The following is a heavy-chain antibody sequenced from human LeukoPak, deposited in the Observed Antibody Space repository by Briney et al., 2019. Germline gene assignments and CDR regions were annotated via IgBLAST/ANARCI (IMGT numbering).Heavy chain of an antibody. Sequence: SETLSLTCTVSGGSISSSKYYWGWLRQPPGTGLEWIGSIYYSGSAYYNPSLKSRFTISVDTSKNQFSLKLTSVTAADTAVYYCARDARVQKWFGEVIMTTTYYFDDWGQGTLVTVSS. V-gene: IGHV4-39*07. CDR2: IYYSGSA. CDR1: GGSISSSKYY. J-gene: IGHJ4*02. D-gene: IGHD3-10*01. CDR3: ARDARVQKWFGEVIMTTTYYFDD.